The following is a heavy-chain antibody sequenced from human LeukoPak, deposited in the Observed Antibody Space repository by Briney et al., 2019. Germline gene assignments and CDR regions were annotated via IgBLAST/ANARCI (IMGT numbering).Heavy chain of an antibody. CDR2: IYCSRST. Sequence: SGTLTLTCTVSGGSINNYYWSWIRQAPGKGLEWIWYIYCSRSTIYYASLRARVTMSVDTSKYQFYLKLTSVTAAVSVVYYCARYCDGDCNSSAFDLWGQGTMVTVSS. J-gene: IGHJ3*01. D-gene: IGHD2-21*02. CDR3: ARYCDGDCNSSAFDL. CDR1: GGSINNYY. V-gene: IGHV4-59*01.